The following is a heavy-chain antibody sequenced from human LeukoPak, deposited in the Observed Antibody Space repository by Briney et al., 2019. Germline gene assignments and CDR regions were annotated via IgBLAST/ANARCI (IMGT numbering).Heavy chain of an antibody. CDR3: ARDRAMVRGNSFDP. J-gene: IGHJ5*02. V-gene: IGHV4-61*02. Sequence: SETLSLTCTVSGGSFSSGSYYWSWIRQPAGKGLEWIGRIYASGSTNYNPSLKSRVTISVDTSKNQFSLNLTSVTAADTAVYYCARDRAMVRGNSFDPWGQGTLVTVSS. D-gene: IGHD3-10*01. CDR2: IYASGST. CDR1: GGSFSSGSYY.